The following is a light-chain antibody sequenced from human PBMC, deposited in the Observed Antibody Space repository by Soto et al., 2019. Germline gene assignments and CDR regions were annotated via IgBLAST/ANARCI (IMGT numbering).Light chain of an antibody. Sequence: EIVLTQSPGTLSLSPGERATLSCRASQSVSSSYLAWYQQKPGQAPRLLIYGASSRATGIPDRFSGSGSGTAFTLTISRLEPEDFAVYYCYQYDSSPITFGGGTKVEIK. J-gene: IGKJ4*01. CDR1: QSVSSSY. V-gene: IGKV3-20*01. CDR2: GAS. CDR3: YQYDSSPIT.